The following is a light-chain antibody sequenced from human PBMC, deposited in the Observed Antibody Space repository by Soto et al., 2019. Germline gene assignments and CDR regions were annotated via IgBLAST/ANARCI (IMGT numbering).Light chain of an antibody. CDR2: DAS. CDR1: QDISNY. J-gene: IGKJ2*01. CDR3: QQNDKLPPT. V-gene: IGKV1-33*01. Sequence: DIQMTQSPSSLSASVGDRVTITCQASQDISNYLNWYQQKPGKAPKLLIYDASNLETVVPSRFIGSRSVTDFTFTISTLQPEDIGTYYCQQNDKLPPTFGQRTKLEIK.